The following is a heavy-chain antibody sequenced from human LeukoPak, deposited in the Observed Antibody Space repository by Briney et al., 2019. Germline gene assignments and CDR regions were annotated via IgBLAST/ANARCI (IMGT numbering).Heavy chain of an antibody. Sequence: GGSLRLSCAASGFTFSNYNMNWVRQAPGKGLEWVSAISGSGGSTYYADSVKGRFTISRDNSKNTLYLQMNSLRAEDTAVYYCAVGGSYFDYWGQGTLVTVSS. D-gene: IGHD1-26*01. CDR2: ISGSGGST. J-gene: IGHJ4*02. CDR3: AVGGSYFDY. V-gene: IGHV3-23*01. CDR1: GFTFSNYN.